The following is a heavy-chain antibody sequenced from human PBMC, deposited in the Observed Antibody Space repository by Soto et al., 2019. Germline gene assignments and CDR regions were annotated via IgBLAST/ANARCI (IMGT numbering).Heavy chain of an antibody. V-gene: IGHV1-69*06. Sequence: EASVKVSCKASGGTFSSYAISWVRQAPGQGLEWMGGIIPIFGTANYAQKFQGRVTITADKSTSTAYMELSSLRSEDTAVYYCAVQEGQVIIQTYYYGMDVWGQGTTVTVSS. CDR1: GGTFSSYA. CDR3: AVQEGQVIIQTYYYGMDV. CDR2: IIPIFGTA. D-gene: IGHD3-3*01. J-gene: IGHJ6*02.